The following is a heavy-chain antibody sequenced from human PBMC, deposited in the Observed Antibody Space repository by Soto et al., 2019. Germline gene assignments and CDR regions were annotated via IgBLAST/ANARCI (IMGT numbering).Heavy chain of an antibody. CDR1: GFTFSHYW. CDR2: IRSVGSDT. D-gene: IGHD3-22*01. CDR3: AIVITAGSRSFDY. V-gene: IGHV3-74*01. Sequence: EVQLVESGGGLVQPGGSLRLSCAASGFTFSHYWMHWVRQAPGKGLVWVSRIRSVGSDTTYTGSVKGRFTISRDNAKNTLFLQMNSLRAEDTAVYYCAIVITAGSRSFDYWGQGTLVTVSS. J-gene: IGHJ4*02.